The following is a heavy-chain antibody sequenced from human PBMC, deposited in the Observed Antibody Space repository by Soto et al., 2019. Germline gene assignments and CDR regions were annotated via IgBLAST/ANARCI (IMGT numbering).Heavy chain of an antibody. CDR2: IIPIFGTA. D-gene: IGHD2-2*02. CDR1: GGTFSSYA. J-gene: IGHJ6*02. Sequence: SVKGSCKSSGGTFSSYAISWVRQAPGQVLEWMGGIIPIFGTANYAQKFQGRVTITADESTSTAYMELSSLRSEDTAVYYCARCEGSTSCYNYYYGMDVWGQGTTVTVSS. CDR3: ARCEGSTSCYNYYYGMDV. V-gene: IGHV1-69*01.